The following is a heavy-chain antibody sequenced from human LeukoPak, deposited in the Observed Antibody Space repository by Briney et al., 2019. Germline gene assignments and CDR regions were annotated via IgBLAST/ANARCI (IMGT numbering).Heavy chain of an antibody. CDR3: ARASYGGNGRYYGMDV. J-gene: IGHJ6*02. D-gene: IGHD4-23*01. Sequence: SQTLSLTCTVSGGSISSGGHYWSWIRQHPGKGLEWIGHIYYSGSTDYNPSLKSRVTISVDTAKNQFSLKLSSVSAADTAVYYCARASYGGNGRYYGMDVWGQGTTVAVSS. CDR1: GGSISSGGHY. V-gene: IGHV4-31*03. CDR2: IYYSGST.